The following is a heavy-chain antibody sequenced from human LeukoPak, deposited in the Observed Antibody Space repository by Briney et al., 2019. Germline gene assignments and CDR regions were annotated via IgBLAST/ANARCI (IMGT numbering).Heavy chain of an antibody. CDR3: ARDMPRRIAAAGTGSAEYFQH. Sequence: ASVKVSCKASGGTFSSYAISWVRQAPGQGLEWMGRIIPILGIANYAQKFQGRVTITADKSTNTAYMELSSLRSEDTAVYYCARDMPRRIAAAGTGSAEYFQHWGQGTLVTVSS. CDR1: GGTFSSYA. CDR2: IIPILGIA. D-gene: IGHD6-13*01. V-gene: IGHV1-69*04. J-gene: IGHJ1*01.